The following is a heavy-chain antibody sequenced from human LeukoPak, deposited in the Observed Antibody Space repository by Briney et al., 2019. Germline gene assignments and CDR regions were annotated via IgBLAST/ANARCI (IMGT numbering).Heavy chain of an antibody. CDR3: ARAPNYDFWSGYYIYYYYYGMDV. D-gene: IGHD3-3*01. CDR2: ISAYNGNT. V-gene: IGHV1-18*01. CDR1: GGTFSSYA. J-gene: IGHJ6*02. Sequence: AASVKVSCKASGGTFSSYAISWVRQAPGQGLEWMGWISAYNGNTNYAQKLQGRVTMTTDTSTSTAYMELRSLRSDDTAVYYCARAPNYDFWSGYYIYYYYYGMDVWGHGTTVTVSS.